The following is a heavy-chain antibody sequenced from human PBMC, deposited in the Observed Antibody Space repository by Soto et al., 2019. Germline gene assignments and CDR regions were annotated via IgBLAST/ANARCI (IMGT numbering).Heavy chain of an antibody. D-gene: IGHD1-20*01. CDR3: AMKVPDNRPFDY. V-gene: IGHV3-23*01. CDR1: GLTFSSYA. CDR2: INPSGGST. Sequence: PGGSLRLSCAASGLTFSSYAMSWVRQAPGKGLEWVSAINPSGGSTHYADSVKGRFTISRDNSENTLYLQMNILRVEDTAMYYCAMKVPDNRPFDYWGQGTLVTVSS. J-gene: IGHJ4*02.